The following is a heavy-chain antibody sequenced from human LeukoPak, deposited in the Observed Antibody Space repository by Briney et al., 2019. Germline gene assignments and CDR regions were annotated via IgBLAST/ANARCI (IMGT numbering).Heavy chain of an antibody. J-gene: IGHJ5*02. CDR3: AHRPDVLVTEGCSGGSCQHSHNWFDA. Sequence: SGPTLVNPTQTLTLTCTFSGFSLSTSGVGVGWIRQPPGKALEWLALIYWDDDKRYSPSLKSRLTITKDTSKNQVVLTMTNMDPVDTATYYCAHRPDVLVTEGCSGGSCQHSHNWFDAWGQGTLVTVSS. CDR2: IYWDDDK. V-gene: IGHV2-5*02. D-gene: IGHD2-15*01. CDR1: GFSLSTSGVG.